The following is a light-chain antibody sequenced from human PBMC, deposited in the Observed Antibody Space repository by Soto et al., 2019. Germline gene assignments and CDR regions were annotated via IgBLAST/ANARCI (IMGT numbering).Light chain of an antibody. CDR1: QSISSN. V-gene: IGKV3-15*01. Sequence: IVMTQSPATLSVSPGERATLSCRASQSISSNLAWYQQKPGQAPRLLIYGASPRATGVPARFSGSGSGTEFTLTINSLLSEDFGVYYCQQYKSWPTFGQGTKVDIK. J-gene: IGKJ1*01. CDR3: QQYKSWPT. CDR2: GAS.